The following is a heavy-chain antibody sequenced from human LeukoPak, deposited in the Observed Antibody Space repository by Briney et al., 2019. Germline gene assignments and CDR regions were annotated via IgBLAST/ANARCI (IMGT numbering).Heavy chain of an antibody. CDR2: ISSSGSTI. V-gene: IGHV3-11*04. D-gene: IGHD6-6*01. J-gene: IGHJ6*03. CDR1: GFTFSDYY. Sequence: GGSLRLSCAASGFTFSDYYMSWIRQAPGKGLEWVSYISSSGSTIYYADSVKGRFTISRDNAKNSLYLQMNSLRAEDTAVYYCARDAPLRYSSSYHYYYMDVWGKGTTVTVSS. CDR3: ARDAPLRYSSSYHYYYMDV.